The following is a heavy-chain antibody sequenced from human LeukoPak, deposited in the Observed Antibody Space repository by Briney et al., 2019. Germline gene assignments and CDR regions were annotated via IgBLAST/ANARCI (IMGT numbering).Heavy chain of an antibody. V-gene: IGHV3-21*01. CDR3: ARDPYYYGSGSYYKFFAF. J-gene: IGHJ4*02. Sequence: GGSLRLSCAASGFTFSSYSMNWVRQAPGKGLEWVSSISSSSSYIYYADSVKGRFTISRDNAKNSLYLQMNSLRAEDTAVYYCARDPYYYGSGSYYKFFAFWGQGTLVTVPS. CDR2: ISSSSSYI. CDR1: GFTFSSYS. D-gene: IGHD3-10*01.